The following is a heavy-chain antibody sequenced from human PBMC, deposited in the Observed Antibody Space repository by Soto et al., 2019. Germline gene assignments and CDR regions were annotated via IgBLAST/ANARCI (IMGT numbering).Heavy chain of an antibody. CDR3: AKDLNYDFWTSGGMDV. D-gene: IGHD3-3*01. V-gene: IGHV3-23*01. Sequence: GSLVLPCAASGFTFSSYAMSGVRQAPGKGLEWVSAISGSGGSTYYADSVKGRFTISRDNSKNTLYLQMNSLRAEDTAVYYCAKDLNYDFWTSGGMDVWGQGTKVTVYS. CDR2: ISGSGGST. J-gene: IGHJ6*02. CDR1: GFTFSSYA.